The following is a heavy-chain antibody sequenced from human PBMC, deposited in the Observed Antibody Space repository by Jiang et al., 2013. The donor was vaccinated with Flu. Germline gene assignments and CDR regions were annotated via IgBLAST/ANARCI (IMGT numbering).Heavy chain of an antibody. CDR3: ARDSSSEAYPLLLYYFDV. CDR1: GYTFNAYF. V-gene: IGHV1-2*04. Sequence: GAEVKKPGASVKVSCKASGYTFNAYFIHWVRQAPGQGLEWMGRINPNSGDTDYAQKFQDWVTMTRDTSIDTAYMEVHSLRSDDTAMYYCARDSSSEAYPLLLYYFDVWGRGTLVTVSS. J-gene: IGHJ2*01. D-gene: IGHD3-22*01. CDR2: INPNSGDT.